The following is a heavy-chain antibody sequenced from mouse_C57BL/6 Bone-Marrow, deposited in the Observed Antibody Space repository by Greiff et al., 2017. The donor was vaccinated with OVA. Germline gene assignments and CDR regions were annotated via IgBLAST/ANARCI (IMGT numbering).Heavy chain of an antibody. V-gene: IGHV1-54*01. CDR3: ALYYDYDY. CDR1: GYAFTNYL. D-gene: IGHD2-4*01. CDR2: INPGSGGT. Sequence: VQLQESGAELVRPGTSVKVSCKASGYAFTNYLIEWVKQRPGQGLEWIGVINPGSGGTNYNEKFKGKATLTADKSSSTAYMQLSSLTSEDSAVYFCALYYDYDYGGQGTTLTVSS. J-gene: IGHJ2*01.